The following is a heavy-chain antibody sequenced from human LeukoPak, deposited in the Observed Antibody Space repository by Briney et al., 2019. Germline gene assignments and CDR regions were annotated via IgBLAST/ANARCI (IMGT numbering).Heavy chain of an antibody. CDR1: GFTFTKAW. J-gene: IGHJ6*02. Sequence: KPGGSLTLSCAASGFTFTKAWMTWVRQAPGKGLEWVGRVKTKSDGGTTDYAAPVKGRFTISRDDSKATLYLQMNSLKTEDTAVYYCNTGRSCSGTSCYRNYYGLDVWGQGTTVTVS. V-gene: IGHV3-15*01. CDR3: NTGRSCSGTSCYRNYYGLDV. D-gene: IGHD2-15*01. CDR2: VKTKSDGGTT.